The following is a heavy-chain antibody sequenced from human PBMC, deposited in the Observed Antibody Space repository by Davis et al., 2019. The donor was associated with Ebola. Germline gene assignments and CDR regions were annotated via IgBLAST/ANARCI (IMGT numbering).Heavy chain of an antibody. Sequence: GESLKISCAASGFPFSTYAMNWVRQAPGKGLEWVAVMSLDGSTKIYADSVKGRFTVSRDDSKNTLYLQMDSLRGEETAVYYCAKDREGSLEHWFDYWGQGTPVTVSS. CDR2: MSLDGSTK. J-gene: IGHJ4*02. D-gene: IGHD1-1*01. CDR3: AKDREGSLEHWFDY. CDR1: GFPFSTYA. V-gene: IGHV3-30*04.